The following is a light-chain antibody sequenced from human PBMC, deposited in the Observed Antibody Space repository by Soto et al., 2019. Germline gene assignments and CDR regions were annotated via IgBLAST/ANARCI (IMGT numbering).Light chain of an antibody. CDR2: GVS. CDR3: QVYGSYPKT. V-gene: IGKV3-20*01. Sequence: SVLTLSPGTLSLSPGEGATLSCRASQRVYSGYLAWYQQKPGQGPRLLMYGVSTRETGIPDRFSGSGAGTVFNLTIRRLEPEDAEVYYCQVYGSYPKTFGEGTKV. J-gene: IGKJ1*01. CDR1: QRVYSGY.